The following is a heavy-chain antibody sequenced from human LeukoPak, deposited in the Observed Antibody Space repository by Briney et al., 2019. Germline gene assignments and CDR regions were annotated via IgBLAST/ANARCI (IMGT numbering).Heavy chain of an antibody. Sequence: PETLSLTCAVYGGSFSGYYWSWIRQPPGKGLEWIGEINHSGSTNYNPSLKSRVTISVDTSKNQFSLKLSSVTAADTSVYYCARRRRIYGDYFVRAFDIWGQGTMVTVSS. CDR1: GGSFSGYY. J-gene: IGHJ3*02. CDR3: ARRRRIYGDYFVRAFDI. V-gene: IGHV4-34*01. CDR2: INHSGST. D-gene: IGHD4-17*01.